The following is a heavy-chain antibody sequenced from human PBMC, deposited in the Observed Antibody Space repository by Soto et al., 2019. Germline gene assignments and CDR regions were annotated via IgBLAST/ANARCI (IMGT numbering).Heavy chain of an antibody. V-gene: IGHV1-18*01. CDR1: GYTFTTYD. J-gene: IGHJ6*02. D-gene: IGHD3-22*01. CDR3: ARVIGYYYRMDV. Sequence: QVQLVQSGGEVQKPGASVKVSCKASGYTFTTYDLSWVRQAPGQGLEWMGWISAYNGNTNYAQNLQGRVTMTTDTSTSTAYMELGSLRSDDTAVYYCARVIGYYYRMDVGGQGTTVTVSS. CDR2: ISAYNGNT.